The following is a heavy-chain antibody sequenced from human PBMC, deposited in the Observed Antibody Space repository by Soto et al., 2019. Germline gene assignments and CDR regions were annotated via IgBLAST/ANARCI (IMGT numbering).Heavy chain of an antibody. V-gene: IGHV1-18*04. D-gene: IGHD6-13*01. J-gene: IGHJ5*02. CDR2: ISANNGNT. Sequence: ASVKVSCKASGYTFSNYGISWVRQAPGQGLEWMGWISANNGNTNYAQTLQGRVTMATDTSTSTAYLELRSLRSDDTAVYYCARDLQAAADFDRFDPWGQGSLVTVSS. CDR3: ARDLQAAADFDRFDP. CDR1: GYTFSNYG.